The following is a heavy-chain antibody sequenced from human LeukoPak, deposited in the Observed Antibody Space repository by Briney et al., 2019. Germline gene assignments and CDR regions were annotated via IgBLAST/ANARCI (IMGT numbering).Heavy chain of an antibody. Sequence: VASVTVSCKASGYTFTGYYMHWVRQAPGQGLEWMGWINPNSGGTNYAQKFQGRVTITRDTSISTAYMELSRLRSDDTAVYYCASRGGGGNDYYFDYWGQGTLVTVSS. V-gene: IGHV1-2*02. CDR3: ASRGGGGNDYYFDY. D-gene: IGHD1-1*01. CDR1: GYTFTGYY. CDR2: INPNSGGT. J-gene: IGHJ4*02.